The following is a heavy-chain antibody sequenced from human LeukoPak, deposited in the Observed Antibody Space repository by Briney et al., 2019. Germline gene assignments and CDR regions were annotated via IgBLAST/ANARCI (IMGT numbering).Heavy chain of an antibody. CDR2: IRSKSYRETT. CDR1: GFPIDQYA. CDR3: TRDRRDGYNAGYFDL. D-gene: IGHD5-24*01. Sequence: GGSLRLSCTASGFPIDQYAMTWVRQAPGRGLEWLGFIRSKSYRETTQDAASVRGRFTISRDDSKSVTYLQMDSLRIEDTAVYFCTRDRRDGYNAGYFDLWGRGTRVSVSS. J-gene: IGHJ2*01. V-gene: IGHV3-49*04.